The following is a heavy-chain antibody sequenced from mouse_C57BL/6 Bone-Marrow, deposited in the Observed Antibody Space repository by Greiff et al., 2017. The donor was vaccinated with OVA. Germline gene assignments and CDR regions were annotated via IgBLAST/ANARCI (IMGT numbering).Heavy chain of an antibody. D-gene: IGHD1-1*01. CDR2: IYPRSGNT. V-gene: IGHV1-81*01. CDR3: ARSDYYGSSYAMDY. CDR1: GYTFTSYG. J-gene: IGHJ4*01. Sequence: QVHVKQSGAELARPGASVKLSCKASGYTFTSYGISWVKQRTGQGLEWIGEIYPRSGNTYYNEKFKGKATLTADKSSSTAYMELRSLTSEDSAVYFCARSDYYGSSYAMDYWGQGTSVTVSS.